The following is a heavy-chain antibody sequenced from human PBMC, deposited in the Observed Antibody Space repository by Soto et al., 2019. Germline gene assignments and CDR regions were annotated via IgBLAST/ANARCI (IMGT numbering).Heavy chain of an antibody. CDR3: ARGYSSSCYVSCFDP. CDR2: IIPIFGTA. Sequence: QVQLVQSGAEVKKPGSSVKVSCKASGGTFSSYAISWVRQAPGQGLEWMGGIIPIFGTAKYAQKCQGSVRITADDSTSTAYMELSSLRSEDTAVYYCARGYSSSCYVSCFDPWGQGTLVTVSS. D-gene: IGHD6-13*01. V-gene: IGHV1-69*01. CDR1: GGTFSSYA. J-gene: IGHJ5*02.